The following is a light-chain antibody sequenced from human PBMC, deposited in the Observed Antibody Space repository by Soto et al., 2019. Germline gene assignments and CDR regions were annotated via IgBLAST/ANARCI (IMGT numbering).Light chain of an antibody. CDR3: SSYTSSNTQV. Sequence: QSVLTQPASASGSPGQSITISCAGTSSDVGGYNYVSWYQQHPGKAPKLMIYEVTNRPSGVSNRFSGSQSGNTASLTISGLQSEDEAEYYCSSYTSSNTQVFGTGTKVTVL. J-gene: IGLJ1*01. CDR1: SSDVGGYNY. CDR2: EVT. V-gene: IGLV2-14*01.